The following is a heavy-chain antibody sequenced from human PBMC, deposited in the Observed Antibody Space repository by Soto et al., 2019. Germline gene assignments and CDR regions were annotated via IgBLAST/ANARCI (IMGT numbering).Heavy chain of an antibody. J-gene: IGHJ4*02. CDR3: ARGPDWGRFDY. CDR2: MNSDSGKT. D-gene: IGHD7-27*01. CDR1: GYTFTSYD. Sequence: QVQLVQSGAEVKKPGASVKVSCKASGYTFTSYDINWVRQATGQGLEWMGWMNSDSGKTGYAQKFQGRVTMTRNRSIRTAYMELNSLRSEDTAVYYCARGPDWGRFDYWGQGTLVTVSS. V-gene: IGHV1-8*01.